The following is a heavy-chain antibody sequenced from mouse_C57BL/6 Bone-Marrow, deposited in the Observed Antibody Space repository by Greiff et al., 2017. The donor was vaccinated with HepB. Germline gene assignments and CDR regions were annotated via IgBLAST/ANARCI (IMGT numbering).Heavy chain of an antibody. CDR3: ARADYGNYGYWYFDV. V-gene: IGHV5-16*01. Sequence: DVKLVESEGGLVQPGSSMKLSCTASGFTFSDYYMAWVRQVPEKGLEWVANINYDGSSTYYLDSLKSRFIISRDNAKNILYLQISSLKSEDTATYYCARADYGNYGYWYFDVWGTGTTVTVSS. J-gene: IGHJ1*03. CDR1: GFTFSDYY. CDR2: INYDGSST. D-gene: IGHD2-1*01.